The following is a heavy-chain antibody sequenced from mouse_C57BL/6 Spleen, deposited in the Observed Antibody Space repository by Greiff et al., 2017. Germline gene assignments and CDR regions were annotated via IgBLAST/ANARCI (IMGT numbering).Heavy chain of an antibody. CDR2: LDPSDSET. CDR1: GYTFTSYW. V-gene: IGHV1-52*01. CDR3: ARRITTVVANWYFDV. J-gene: IGHJ1*03. Sequence: QVQLKQPGAELVRPGSSVKLSCKASGYTFTSYWMPWVKQRPIQGLEWIGNLDPSDSETHYNQKFKDKATLTVDKSSSTAYMQLSSLTSEDSAVYYCARRITTVVANWYFDVWGTGTTVTVAS. D-gene: IGHD1-1*01.